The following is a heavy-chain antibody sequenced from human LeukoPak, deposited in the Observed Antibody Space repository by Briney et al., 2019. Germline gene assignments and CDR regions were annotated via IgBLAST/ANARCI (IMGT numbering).Heavy chain of an antibody. CDR1: GFNFSGSA. CDR2: IKSKTDGGTT. Sequence: GGSLRLSCAASGFNFSGSAMHWVRQASGKGLEWVGRIKSKTDGGTTDYAAPVKGRFTISRDDSKNTLYLQMNSLKTEDTAVYYCTTDSRELLDYWGQGTLVTVSS. J-gene: IGHJ4*02. CDR3: TTDSRELLDY. V-gene: IGHV3-15*01. D-gene: IGHD1-26*01.